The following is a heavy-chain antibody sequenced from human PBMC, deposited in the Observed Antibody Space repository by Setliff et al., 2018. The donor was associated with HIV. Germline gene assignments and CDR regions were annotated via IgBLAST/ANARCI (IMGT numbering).Heavy chain of an antibody. CDR3: ATVRIVGATEFDY. V-gene: IGHV1-69-2*01. Sequence: ASVKVSCKASGYTFTNYFMHWVRQAPGEGLEWVGRVDPEDGGTRYAMKFQGSVTISADTSTDTTYLSLTSLRSQDTAVYYCATVRIVGATEFDYWGQGTVVTVSS. CDR1: GYTFTNYF. CDR2: VDPEDGGT. J-gene: IGHJ4*02. D-gene: IGHD1-26*01.